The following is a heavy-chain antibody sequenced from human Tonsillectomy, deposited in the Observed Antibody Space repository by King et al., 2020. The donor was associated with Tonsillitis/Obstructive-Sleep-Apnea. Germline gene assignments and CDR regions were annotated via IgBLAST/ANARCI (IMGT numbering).Heavy chain of an antibody. CDR2: IIPIFGTA. Sequence: QLVQSGAEVKKPGSSVKVSCKASGGTFSSYTINWVRQAPGQGLEWMGVIIPIFGTANYAQKFQGRVTITADESTSTAYMEMSSLRSEDTAVYYCARGRGYCSSTSCLDWFDPWGQGTLVTVSS. D-gene: IGHD2-2*01. V-gene: IGHV1-69*01. J-gene: IGHJ5*02. CDR1: GGTFSSYT. CDR3: ARGRGYCSSTSCLDWFDP.